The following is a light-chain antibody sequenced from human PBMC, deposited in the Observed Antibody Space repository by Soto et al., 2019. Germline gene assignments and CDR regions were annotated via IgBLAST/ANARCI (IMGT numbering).Light chain of an antibody. J-gene: IGKJ2*01. V-gene: IGKV3-15*01. CDR3: QQYNNWPPYT. Sequence: EIVMTQSPATQSVSPGERATLSCRASQSVSSKLVWYQQKPGQAPRLLIYGASTRATGIPARFSGSGSGTEFTLTISSLQSEDFAVYYCQQYNNWPPYTFGQGTKLEIK. CDR1: QSVSSK. CDR2: GAS.